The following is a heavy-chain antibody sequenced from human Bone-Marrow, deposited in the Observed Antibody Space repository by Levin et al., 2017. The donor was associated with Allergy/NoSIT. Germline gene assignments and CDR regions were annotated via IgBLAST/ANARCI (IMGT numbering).Heavy chain of an antibody. CDR3: AREVPAVPGMALGWFDP. CDR1: GGSISSDF. CDR2: LYYSGST. V-gene: IGHV4-59*01. Sequence: WGSLRLSCTVSGGSISSDFWSWIRQPPGKGLEWIGYLYYSGSTSYNPSLKNRVTMSVDTSKNQFSLRLRSVTVADTAIYYCAREVPAVPGMALGWFDPWGQGTPVTVSS. D-gene: IGHD6-19*01. J-gene: IGHJ5*02.